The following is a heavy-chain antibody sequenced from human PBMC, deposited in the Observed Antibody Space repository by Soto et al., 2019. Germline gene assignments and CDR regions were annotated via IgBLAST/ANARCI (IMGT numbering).Heavy chain of an antibody. Sequence: QLQLQESGPGLLKPSEILSLTCTVSGGSISSTTYYWGWIRQPPGKGLEWIGSIYYNGYTYSNPSLKPRVTAPVDTSTNQFSLKLSSVTAADTAVYFCVRHGAAAGSSYYDGMDVWGLGTTVTVSS. V-gene: IGHV4-39*01. J-gene: IGHJ6*02. CDR2: IYYNGYT. CDR1: GGSISSTTYY. D-gene: IGHD6-13*01. CDR3: VRHGAAAGSSYYDGMDV.